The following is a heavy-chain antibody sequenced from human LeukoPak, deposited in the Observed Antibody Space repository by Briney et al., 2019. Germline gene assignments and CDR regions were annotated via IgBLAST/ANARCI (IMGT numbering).Heavy chain of an antibody. CDR3: ASGSSGYPLNWFDP. CDR1: GGTFSSYA. D-gene: IGHD3-22*01. Sequence: SVKVSCKASGGTFSSYAISWVRQAPGQGLEWMGGIIPIFGKENYAQKFQGRVTITADESTSTAYMELSSLRSEDTAVYYCASGSSGYPLNWFDPWGQGTLVTVSS. V-gene: IGHV1-69*13. CDR2: IIPIFGKE. J-gene: IGHJ5*02.